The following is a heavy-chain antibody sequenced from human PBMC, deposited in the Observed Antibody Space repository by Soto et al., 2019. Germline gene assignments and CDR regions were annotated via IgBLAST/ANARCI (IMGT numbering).Heavy chain of an antibody. CDR1: GFTFSSYA. J-gene: IGHJ5*02. D-gene: IGHD2-2*01. V-gene: IGHV3-64D*06. CDR3: VKGTTHIVVVPAANFAWFDX. CDR2: ISSNGGST. Sequence: GGSLRLSCSASGFTFSSYAMHWVRQAPGKGLEYVSSISSNGGSTYYADSVKGRFTISRDNSNNTLYLQMSSLRAEDTAVYYCVKGTTHIVVVPAANFAWFDXWGQGTLVTVSX.